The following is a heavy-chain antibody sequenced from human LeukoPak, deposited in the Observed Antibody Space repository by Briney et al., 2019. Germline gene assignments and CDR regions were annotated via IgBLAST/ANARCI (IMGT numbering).Heavy chain of an antibody. D-gene: IGHD2-2*01. J-gene: IGHJ3*02. CDR2: ISAYNGNT. CDR1: GYTFTSYG. V-gene: IGHV1-18*01. Sequence: GASVKVSCKASGYTFTSYGISWVRQAPGQGLEWMGWISAYNGNTNYAQKLQGRVTMTTDTSTSTAYMELRSLRSDDTAVYYCARRLCSSTSCNAFDIWGQGTMVTVSS. CDR3: ARRLCSSTSCNAFDI.